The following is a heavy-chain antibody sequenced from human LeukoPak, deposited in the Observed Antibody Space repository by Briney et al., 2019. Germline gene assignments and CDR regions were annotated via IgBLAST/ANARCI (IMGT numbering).Heavy chain of an antibody. Sequence: ASVKASCKAVGGTFSSYAISWVRQAPGQGLEWMGGIIPIFGMANYAQKFQVRVTITADESTSTAYMELSSLRPEDTAVYYCARLAPRIAARGYNWFDPWGQGTLVTVSS. V-gene: IGHV1-69*01. J-gene: IGHJ5*02. CDR1: GGTFSSYA. D-gene: IGHD6-6*01. CDR2: IIPIFGMA. CDR3: ARLAPRIAARGYNWFDP.